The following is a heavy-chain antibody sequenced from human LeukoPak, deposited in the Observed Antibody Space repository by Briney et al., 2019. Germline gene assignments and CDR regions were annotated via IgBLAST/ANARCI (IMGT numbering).Heavy chain of an antibody. Sequence: PGGSLRLSCAASGFTFSSYWMSWVRQAPGKGLEWMGGFDPEDGETIYAQKFQGRVTMTEDTSTDTAYMELSSLRSEDTAVYYCATSYPRGVIMGINDAFDIWGQGTMVTVSS. J-gene: IGHJ3*02. CDR3: ATSYPRGVIMGINDAFDI. D-gene: IGHD3-10*01. CDR2: FDPEDGET. V-gene: IGHV1-24*01. CDR1: GFTFSSYW.